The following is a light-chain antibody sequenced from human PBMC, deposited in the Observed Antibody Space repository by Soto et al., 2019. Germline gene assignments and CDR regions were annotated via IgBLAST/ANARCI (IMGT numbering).Light chain of an antibody. CDR1: QSISVH. V-gene: IGKV1-39*01. Sequence: DIQMTQSPSSLSASVRDTVTITCRASQSISVHLNWYQQKPGEVHKLLIYAAANLHRGVPSRFSGSGSETDFALTISSRQPEDFATSYCQQSYITPYSFGQRTRLEIK. CDR3: QQSYITPYS. CDR2: AAA. J-gene: IGKJ2*01.